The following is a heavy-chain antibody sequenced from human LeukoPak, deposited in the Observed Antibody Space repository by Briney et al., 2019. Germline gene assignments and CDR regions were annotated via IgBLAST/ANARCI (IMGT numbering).Heavy chain of an antibody. V-gene: IGHV4-61*02. CDR1: GGSISSGSDY. J-gene: IGHJ5*02. CDR3: AGAPSNRNSGTYSWFDP. D-gene: IGHD1-26*01. Sequence: SETLSLTCTVSGGSISSGSDYWSWIRQPAGKGLEWIGRIYSSGRTNYNPSLQSRVTISIDTSKNQFSLKLSPVTAADTAVYYCAGAPSNRNSGTYSWFDPWGQGTLVTVSS. CDR2: IYSSGRT.